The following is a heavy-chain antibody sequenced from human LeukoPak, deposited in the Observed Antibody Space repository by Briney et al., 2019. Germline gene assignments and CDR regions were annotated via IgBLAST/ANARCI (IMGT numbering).Heavy chain of an antibody. CDR2: ISYDGSNK. J-gene: IGHJ5*02. D-gene: IGHD1-1*01. CDR3: ARESTTGPQASGFDR. CDR1: VFTFSSYA. Sequence: PGGSLRLSCAASVFTFSSYAMHWVRQAPGKGLEWVAVISYDGSNKYYTDSVKGRFTISRDNSKNTLYLQMNRLRAEGTAVYFSARESTTGPQASGFDRCGQGTLVSVSS. V-gene: IGHV3-30-3*01.